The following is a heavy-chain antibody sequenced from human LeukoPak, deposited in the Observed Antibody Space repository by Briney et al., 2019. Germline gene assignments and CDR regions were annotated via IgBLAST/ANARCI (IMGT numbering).Heavy chain of an antibody. J-gene: IGHJ5*01. D-gene: IGHD6-19*01. CDR1: GFTFSTYW. CDR3: AKPISGGLAVTADWFDP. V-gene: IGHV3-74*01. Sequence: GGSLGLSCAASGFTFSTYWMHWVRQAPGKGLVWVSRINRDGTITTYADSVKGRFTISRDNSKNTLYLQLNTLRAEDTAVYYCAKPISGGLAVTADWFDPWGQGTLVVVSS. CDR2: INRDGTIT.